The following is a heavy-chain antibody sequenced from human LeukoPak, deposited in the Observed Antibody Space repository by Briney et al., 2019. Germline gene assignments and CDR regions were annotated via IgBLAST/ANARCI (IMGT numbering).Heavy chain of an antibody. J-gene: IGHJ5*02. Sequence: SETLSLTCAVYGVSFSGYYWSWIRQPPGKGLEWIGEINHSGSTNYNPSLKSRVTISVDTSKNQFSLKLSSVTAADTAVYYCARDGSGSSWSVSWFDPWGQGTLVTVSS. CDR2: INHSGST. CDR1: GVSFSGYY. CDR3: ARDGSGSSWSVSWFDP. V-gene: IGHV4-34*01. D-gene: IGHD6-13*01.